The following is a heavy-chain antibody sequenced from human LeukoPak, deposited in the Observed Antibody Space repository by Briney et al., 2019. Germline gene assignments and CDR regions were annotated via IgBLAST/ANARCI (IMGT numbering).Heavy chain of an antibody. CDR1: GYTFSAFY. CDR2: INPNSGGT. Sequence: ASVKVSCKTSGYTFSAFYMHWVRQAPGQGLEWMGWINPNSGGTNYAQKFQGRVTMTRDTSISTAYMELSRLRSDDTAVYYCARVNVKYYYDSSGYYYAYWGQGTLVTVSS. V-gene: IGHV1-2*02. J-gene: IGHJ4*02. D-gene: IGHD3-22*01. CDR3: ARVNVKYYYDSSGYYYAY.